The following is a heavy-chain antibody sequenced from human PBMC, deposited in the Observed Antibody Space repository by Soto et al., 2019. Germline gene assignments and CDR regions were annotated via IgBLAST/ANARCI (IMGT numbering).Heavy chain of an antibody. CDR1: GYTFTSYG. J-gene: IGHJ6*02. V-gene: IGHV1-18*01. Sequence: ASVKVSCKASGYTFTSYGISWVRQAPGQGLEWMGWISAYNGNTNYAQKLQGRVTMTTDTSTSTAYMELRSLRSDDTAVYYCARVRGDIVIVPAATPYYYYGMDVWGQGTTVTVSS. CDR2: ISAYNGNT. D-gene: IGHD2-2*01. CDR3: ARVRGDIVIVPAATPYYYYGMDV.